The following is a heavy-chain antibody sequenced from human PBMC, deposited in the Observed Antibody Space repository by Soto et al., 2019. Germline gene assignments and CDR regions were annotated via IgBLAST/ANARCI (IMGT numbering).Heavy chain of an antibody. CDR2: IHRGGST. D-gene: IGHD3-10*01. Sequence: GGSLRLSCAASGFTVGNNYMSWVRQAPGKGLEWVSIIHRGGSTSYADSVKGRFTISRDSSKNILYLQINGLTADDTAVYYCARSANTYGSPFDFWGQGALVTVSS. J-gene: IGHJ4*02. CDR1: GFTVGNNY. CDR3: ARSANTYGSPFDF. V-gene: IGHV3-66*01.